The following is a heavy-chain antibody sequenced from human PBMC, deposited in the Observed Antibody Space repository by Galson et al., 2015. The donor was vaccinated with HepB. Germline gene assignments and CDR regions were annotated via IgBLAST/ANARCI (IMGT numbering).Heavy chain of an antibody. V-gene: IGHV3-23*01. D-gene: IGHD3-10*01. CDR1: GFTSMNYA. CDR2: ITGRSTGS. Sequence: SLRLSCAISGFTSMNYAMTWVRQGPGEGLEWVSGITGRSTGSYYANSVKGRFTVSRDNSKNTLYLQMNSLRVEDTALYYCATGLLWSGEFTWGQGTLVTVSA. CDR3: ATGLLWSGEFT. J-gene: IGHJ5*02.